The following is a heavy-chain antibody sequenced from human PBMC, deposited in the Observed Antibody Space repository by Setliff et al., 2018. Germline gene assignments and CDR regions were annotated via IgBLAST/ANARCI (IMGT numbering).Heavy chain of an antibody. CDR2: IYTAGRT. J-gene: IGHJ4*02. CDR3: ARVYAYSYGFDY. V-gene: IGHV3-66*01. CDR1: GFTVTSNY. Sequence: GGSLRLSCTAPGFTVTSNYMSWVRQAAGKGLDWVSLIYTAGRTYYADSVKGRFTISRDNAKNSLYLQMNSLRAEDTAVYYCARVYAYSYGFDYWGQGTPVTVSS. D-gene: IGHD3-16*01.